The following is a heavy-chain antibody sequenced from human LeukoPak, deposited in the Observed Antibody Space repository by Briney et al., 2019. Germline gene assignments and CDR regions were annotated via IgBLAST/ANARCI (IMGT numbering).Heavy chain of an antibody. CDR3: AXXXTXTNYGMDV. D-gene: IGHD1-14*01. V-gene: IGHV5-51*01. CDR1: GYSFTSYW. Sequence: GESLKISCKGSGYSFTSYWIGWVRQMPGKGLEWMGIIYPGDSDTRYSPSFQGQVTISADKSISTAYLQWSSLKASDTAMYYCAXXXTXTNYGMDVWGQGTTVTVSS. CDR2: IYPGDSDT. J-gene: IGHJ6*02.